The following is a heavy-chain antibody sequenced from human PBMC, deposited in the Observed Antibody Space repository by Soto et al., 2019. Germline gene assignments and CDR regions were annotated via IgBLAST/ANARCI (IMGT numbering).Heavy chain of an antibody. Sequence: GASVQVSCQDSGYTLTELSMHWVRQAPGKGLEWMGGFDPEDGETIYAQKFQGRVTMTEDTSTDTAYMELSSLRSEDTAVYYCARAVSPYFGTWFDPWGQGTLVTVSS. V-gene: IGHV1-24*01. CDR3: ARAVSPYFGTWFDP. D-gene: IGHD3-10*01. CDR2: FDPEDGET. CDR1: GYTLTELS. J-gene: IGHJ5*02.